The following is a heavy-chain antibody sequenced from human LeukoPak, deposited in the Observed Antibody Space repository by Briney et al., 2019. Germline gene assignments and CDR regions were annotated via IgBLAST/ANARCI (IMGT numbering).Heavy chain of an antibody. CDR3: ARAISHVLDY. D-gene: IGHD2-21*01. V-gene: IGHV3-30-3*01. J-gene: IGHJ4*02. CDR1: GFTFSSYA. CDR2: ISYDGSNK. Sequence: PGGSLRLSCAASGFTFSSYAMHWVRQAPGKGLEWVAVISYDGSNKYYADSVKGRFTISRDNSKNTLYLQMNSLRAEDTAEYYCARAISHVLDYWGQGTLVTVSS.